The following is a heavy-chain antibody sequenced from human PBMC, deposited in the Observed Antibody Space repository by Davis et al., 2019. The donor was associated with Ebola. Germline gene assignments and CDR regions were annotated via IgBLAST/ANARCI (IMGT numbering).Heavy chain of an antibody. J-gene: IGHJ3*02. CDR2: IRYDGSNK. V-gene: IGHV3-30*02. Sequence: GESLKISCAASGFTFSSYGMHWVRQAPGKGLEWVAFIRYDGSNKYYADSVKGRFTISRDNSKNTLYLQMNSLRAEDTAVYYCAKDLPPGVVVVAATSVDTDAFDIWGQGTMVTVSS. D-gene: IGHD2-15*01. CDR3: AKDLPPGVVVVAATSVDTDAFDI. CDR1: GFTFSSYG.